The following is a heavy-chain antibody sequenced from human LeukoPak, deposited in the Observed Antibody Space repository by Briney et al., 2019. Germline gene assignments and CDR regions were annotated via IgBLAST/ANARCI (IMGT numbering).Heavy chain of an antibody. CDR1: GFVFSIYT. V-gene: IGHV3-64*04. J-gene: IGHJ5*02. Sequence: GGSLRLSCSASGFVFSIYTMYWVRQAPGKGPEYVSTISGSGNGFSIYYADSVKGRFTISRDNAKNSLYLQMNSLRAEDTAVYYCARDLRSNYDSPNWFDPWGQGTLVTVSS. CDR3: ARDLRSNYDSPNWFDP. CDR2: ISGSGNGFSI. D-gene: IGHD3-22*01.